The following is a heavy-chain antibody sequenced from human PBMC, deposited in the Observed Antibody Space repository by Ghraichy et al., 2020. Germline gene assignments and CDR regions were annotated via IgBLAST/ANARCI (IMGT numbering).Heavy chain of an antibody. Sequence: ASVKVSCQASGYVFTSYGISWVRQAPGQGLEWMGWISGYNDNTHYARKFQGRLTLTTDRSARTAYMELRSLRSDDTAVYFCARDGYWWEVSDDIDVWGKGTTVTVSS. D-gene: IGHD2-15*01. J-gene: IGHJ6*03. CDR3: ARDGYWWEVSDDIDV. CDR1: GYVFTSYG. CDR2: ISGYNDNT. V-gene: IGHV1-18*04.